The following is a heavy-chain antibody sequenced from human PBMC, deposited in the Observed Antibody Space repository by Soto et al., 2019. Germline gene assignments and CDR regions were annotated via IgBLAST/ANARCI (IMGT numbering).Heavy chain of an antibody. CDR3: ARGPLYGVFDY. Sequence: GASVKVSCKASGGTFSSYAISWVRQAPGQGLEWMGGIIPIFGTANYAQKFQGRVTITADGSTSTAYMELGSLRSEDTAVDYCARGPLYGVFDYWGQGTPVTVSS. J-gene: IGHJ4*02. CDR2: IIPIFGTA. CDR1: GGTFSSYA. V-gene: IGHV1-69*13. D-gene: IGHD2-2*02.